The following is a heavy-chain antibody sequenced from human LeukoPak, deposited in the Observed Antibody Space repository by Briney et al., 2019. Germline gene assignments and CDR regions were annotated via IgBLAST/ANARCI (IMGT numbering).Heavy chain of an antibody. CDR1: GYTLTSYY. J-gene: IGHJ6*03. CDR2: INPSGGST. CDR3: ASNGGIVVPAAPYYMDV. Sequence: ASVKVSCKASGYTLTSYYMHWVRQAPGQGLEWMGIINPSGGSTSYAQKFQGRVTMTRDTSTSTVYMELSSLRSEDTAVYYCASNGGIVVPAAPYYMDVWGKGTTVTVSS. D-gene: IGHD2-2*01. V-gene: IGHV1-46*01.